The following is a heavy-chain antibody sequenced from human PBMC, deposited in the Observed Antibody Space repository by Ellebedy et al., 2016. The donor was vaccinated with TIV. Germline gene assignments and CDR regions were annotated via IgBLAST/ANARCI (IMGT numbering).Heavy chain of an antibody. J-gene: IGHJ6*02. D-gene: IGHD3-9*01. CDR2: IRYDGSNK. CDR3: AKEMYYDILTGYYYYYGMDV. Sequence: GGSLRLSCAASGFTFSSYGMHWVRQAPGKGLEWVAFIRYDGSNKYYADSVKGRFTISRDNSKNTLYLQMNSLRAEDTAVYYCAKEMYYDILTGYYYYYGMDVWGQGTTVTVSS. V-gene: IGHV3-30*02. CDR1: GFTFSSYG.